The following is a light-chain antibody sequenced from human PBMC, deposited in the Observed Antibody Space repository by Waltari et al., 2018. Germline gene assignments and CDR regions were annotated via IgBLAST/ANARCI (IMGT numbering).Light chain of an antibody. CDR3: QHHVRLPAT. V-gene: IGKV3-20*01. CDR1: QSVNTY. CDR2: GAY. J-gene: IGKJ1*01. Sequence: IVLTQSPGTLSLSPGERATLSCRASQSVNTYLAWYQQKPGQAPRLLIYGAYTRAAGIPVRFSGSGSGTDFSLTISRLEAEDGAVYYCQHHVRLPATFGQGTKVEIK.